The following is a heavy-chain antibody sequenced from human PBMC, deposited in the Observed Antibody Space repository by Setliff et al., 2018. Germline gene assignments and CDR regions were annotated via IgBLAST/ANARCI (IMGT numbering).Heavy chain of an antibody. Sequence: GGSLRLSCAASGFTFDGYGMSWVRQAPGKGLEWVSGINWNGGSTGYADSVKGRFTISRDNAKNSLYLQMSSLRAEDTALYYCAREGARSSSWYRPYYYYYMDVWGKGTTVTVSS. V-gene: IGHV3-20*04. CDR3: AREGARSSSWYRPYYYYYMDV. CDR2: INWNGGST. D-gene: IGHD6-13*01. J-gene: IGHJ6*03. CDR1: GFTFDGYG.